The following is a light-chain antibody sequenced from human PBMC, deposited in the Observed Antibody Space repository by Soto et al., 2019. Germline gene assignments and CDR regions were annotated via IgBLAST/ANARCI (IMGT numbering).Light chain of an antibody. V-gene: IGLV1-40*01. CDR2: GST. CDR3: HSYDSSLSGYV. CDR1: SSNIGSNY. Sequence: QSVLTQPPSVSAAPGQRVTISCSGSSSNIGSNYVSWYQQLPGTAPKLLIYGSTNRPSGVPDRFSGSKAGTSASLAITGLQAEDEADYYCHSYDSSLSGYVFGTGTKLTVL. J-gene: IGLJ1*01.